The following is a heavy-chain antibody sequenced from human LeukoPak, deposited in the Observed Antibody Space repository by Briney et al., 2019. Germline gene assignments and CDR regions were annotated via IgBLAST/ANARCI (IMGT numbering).Heavy chain of an antibody. J-gene: IGHJ5*02. V-gene: IGHV4-59*01. Sequence: SSETLSLTCTVSGGSISSYYWSWIRQPPGKGLEWIGYIYYSGSTNYNPSLKSRVTISVDTSKNQFSLKLSSVTAADTAVYYCAGARTTMVRGVSAGWFDPWGQGTLVTVSS. D-gene: IGHD3-10*01. CDR1: GGSISSYY. CDR2: IYYSGST. CDR3: AGARTTMVRGVSAGWFDP.